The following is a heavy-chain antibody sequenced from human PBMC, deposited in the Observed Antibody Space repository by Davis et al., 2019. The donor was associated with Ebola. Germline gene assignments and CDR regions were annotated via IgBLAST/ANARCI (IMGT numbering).Heavy chain of an antibody. CDR1: GGSISSSSYY. CDR3: ARLRLVVAGIDY. V-gene: IGHV4-39*01. J-gene: IGHJ4*02. Sequence: SETLSLTCTVSGGSISSSSYYWGWIRQPPGKGLEWIGSIYYSGSTYYNPSLKSRVTITVDTSKNQFSLKLSSVTAADTAVYYCARLRLVVAGIDYWGQGTLVTVSS. CDR2: IYYSGST. D-gene: IGHD3-22*01.